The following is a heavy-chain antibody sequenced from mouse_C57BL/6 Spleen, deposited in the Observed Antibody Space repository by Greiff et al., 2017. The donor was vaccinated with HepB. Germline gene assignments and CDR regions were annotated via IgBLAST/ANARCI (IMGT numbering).Heavy chain of an antibody. CDR1: GFNIKDDY. J-gene: IGHJ4*01. CDR2: IDPENGDT. CDR3: TTHSDGSRKGAMDY. V-gene: IGHV14-4*01. Sequence: EVQLQQSGAELVRPGASVKLSCTASGFNIKDDYMHWVKQRPEQGLERIGWIDPENGDTESASKFQGKATITADTSSNTAYLQLSILTSEDTAGFYFTTHSDGSRKGAMDYWGQGTSVTVAS. D-gene: IGHD1-1*01.